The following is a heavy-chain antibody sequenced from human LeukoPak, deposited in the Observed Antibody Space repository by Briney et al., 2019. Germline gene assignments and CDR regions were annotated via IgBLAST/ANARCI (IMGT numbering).Heavy chain of an antibody. Sequence: ASVKVSCKASGYTFTGYYMHWVRQAPGQGLEWMGWINPNSGGTNYAQKFQGRVTMTRDTSISTAYMELSRLRSDDTAVYYCARRGYYGSGSYYKDFVDYWGQGTLVTVSS. CDR3: ARRGYYGSGSYYKDFVDY. CDR2: INPNSGGT. V-gene: IGHV1-2*02. CDR1: GYTFTGYY. D-gene: IGHD3-10*01. J-gene: IGHJ4*02.